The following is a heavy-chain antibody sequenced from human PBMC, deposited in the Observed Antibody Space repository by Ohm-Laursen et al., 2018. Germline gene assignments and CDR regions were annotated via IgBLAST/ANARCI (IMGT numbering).Heavy chain of an antibody. V-gene: IGHV1-69*13. Sequence: SVKVSCNASGYTFTSYGISWVRQAPGQGLEWLGEITPMFGTANYAQKFQGRVTITADESTSTAYMDLSSLRSEDTAIYYCARDGLGTRGYFHHWGQGSLVTVSS. CDR3: ARDGLGTRGYFHH. CDR1: GYTFTSYG. D-gene: IGHD3-10*01. CDR2: ITPMFGTA. J-gene: IGHJ1*01.